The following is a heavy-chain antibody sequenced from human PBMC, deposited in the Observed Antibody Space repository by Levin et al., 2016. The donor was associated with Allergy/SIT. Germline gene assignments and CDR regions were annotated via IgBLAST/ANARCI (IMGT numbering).Heavy chain of an antibody. CDR3: AKDPEGYCSGGSCVGGFDY. CDR1: GFTFSSYG. CDR2: ISYDGSNK. D-gene: IGHD2-15*01. J-gene: IGHJ4*02. Sequence: GGSLRLSCAASGFTFSSYGMHWVRQAPGKGLEWVAVISYDGSNKYYADSVKGRFTISRDNSKNTLYLQMNSLRAEDTAVYYCAKDPEGYCSGGSCVGGFDYWGQGTLVTVSS. V-gene: IGHV3-30*18.